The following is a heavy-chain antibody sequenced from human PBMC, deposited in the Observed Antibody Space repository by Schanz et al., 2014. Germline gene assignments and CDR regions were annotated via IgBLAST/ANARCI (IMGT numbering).Heavy chain of an antibody. Sequence: VQLVESGGGLVQPGGSLRLSCAASGFIFSNYGMHWVRQAPGKGLEWVAVIWSDGSGKYYADSVKGRFTISRDSPKNTLYLQMNSLRADDTAVFYCAKGMGYCSGGTCYDYYYYGLDVWGQGTTVTVSS. J-gene: IGHJ6*02. V-gene: IGHV3-33*06. D-gene: IGHD2-15*01. CDR3: AKGMGYCSGGTCYDYYYYGLDV. CDR2: IWSDGSGK. CDR1: GFIFSNYG.